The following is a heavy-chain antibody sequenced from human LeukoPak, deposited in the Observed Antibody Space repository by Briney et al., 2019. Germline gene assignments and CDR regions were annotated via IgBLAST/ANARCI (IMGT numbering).Heavy chain of an antibody. Sequence: GGSLRLSCAASGFTFSSYAMSWVRQAPGKGLGWVSTISGSGSGGSTYYADPVKGRFTISRDNSKDMLYLQMNSLRAEDTAVYYCAKLLAVTNSYYFNYWGQGTLVTVSS. V-gene: IGHV3-23*01. D-gene: IGHD6-19*01. CDR1: GFTFSSYA. CDR3: AKLLAVTNSYYFNY. CDR2: ISGSGSGGST. J-gene: IGHJ4*02.